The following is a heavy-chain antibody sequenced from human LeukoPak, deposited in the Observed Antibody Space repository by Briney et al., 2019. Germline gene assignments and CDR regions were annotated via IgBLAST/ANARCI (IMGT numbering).Heavy chain of an antibody. J-gene: IGHJ3*02. V-gene: IGHV4-39*01. Sequence: SETLSLTCTVSGGSISSSSYYWGWIRQPPGKGLEWIGSIYYSGSTYYNPSLKSRVTISVDTSKNQFSLKLSSVTAADTAVYYCASSYDSSDYYWGAFDIWGQGTMVTVSS. CDR1: GGSISSSSYY. CDR3: ASSYDSSDYYWGAFDI. CDR2: IYYSGST. D-gene: IGHD3-22*01.